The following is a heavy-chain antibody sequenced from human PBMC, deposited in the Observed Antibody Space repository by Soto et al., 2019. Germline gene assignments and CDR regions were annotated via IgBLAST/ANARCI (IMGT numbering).Heavy chain of an antibody. CDR1: GFSLNTKGVG. D-gene: IGHD3-10*02. Sequence: QITLSESGPTLVKPTQTLTLTCTLSGFSLNTKGVGVGWIRQPPGKALEWLALIYWDDDRRYSSSLKSRLTITKDTAKNQVVLTMTNMDPVDTATYYCAHRMFFNETPYYFYGMDVWGQGTTVTVSS. CDR2: IYWDDDR. V-gene: IGHV2-5*02. J-gene: IGHJ6*02. CDR3: AHRMFFNETPYYFYGMDV.